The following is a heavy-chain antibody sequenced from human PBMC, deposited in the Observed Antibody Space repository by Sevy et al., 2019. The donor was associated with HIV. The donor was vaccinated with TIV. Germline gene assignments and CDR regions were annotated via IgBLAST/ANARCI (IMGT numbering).Heavy chain of an antibody. Sequence: GGSLTLSCAASGFTFSSYSMNWVRHAPGKGLEWVSSISSSSSYIYYADSVKGRFTISRDNAKNSLYLQMNSLRAEDTAVYYCARDGCTGGVCLDGFDYWGQGTLVTVSS. D-gene: IGHD2-8*02. CDR1: GFTFSSYS. J-gene: IGHJ4*02. CDR3: ARDGCTGGVCLDGFDY. V-gene: IGHV3-21*01. CDR2: ISSSSSYI.